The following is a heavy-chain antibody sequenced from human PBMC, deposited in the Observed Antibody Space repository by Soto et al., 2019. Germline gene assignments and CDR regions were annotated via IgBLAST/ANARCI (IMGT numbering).Heavy chain of an antibody. CDR2: TYYRSKWYN. D-gene: IGHD2-15*01. CDR3: ARWVEVSLDYFDS. Sequence: PSQTLSRTCAISGDSVSSNSAAWNWIRQSPSRGLEWLGRTYYRSKWYNDYAVSVKSRITINPDTSKNQFSLNLSSVTAADTAVYYCARWVEVSLDYFDSWGQGTPVTVS. J-gene: IGHJ4*02. CDR1: GDSVSSNSAA. V-gene: IGHV6-1*01.